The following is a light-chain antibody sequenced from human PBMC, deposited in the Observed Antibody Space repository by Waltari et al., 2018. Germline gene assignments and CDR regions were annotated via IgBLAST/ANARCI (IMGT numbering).Light chain of an antibody. CDR2: GAS. Sequence: EIVLTQSPGTLSLSSGERATLSCRASQSVGSNYLVWYQQKPGQAPRLLIYGASNRATGIPDRFTGSGSGTDFTLTISRLEPEDFAVYYCQQYGTSSSFGQGTRLEIK. J-gene: IGKJ5*01. V-gene: IGKV3-20*01. CDR1: QSVGSNY. CDR3: QQYGTSSS.